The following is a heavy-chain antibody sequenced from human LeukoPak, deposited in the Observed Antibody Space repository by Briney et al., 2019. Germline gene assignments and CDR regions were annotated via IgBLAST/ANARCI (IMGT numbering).Heavy chain of an antibody. CDR1: GGSFSGYY. CDR3: ARVPREYYYGSGSSRLGKRDY. CDR2: INHSGST. Sequence: SETLSLTCAVYGGSFSGYYWSWIRQPPGKGLEWIGEINHSGSTNYNQSLTSRVTISVDTSKNQFSLKLSSVTAADTAVYYCARVPREYYYGSGSSRLGKRDYWGQGTLVTVSS. J-gene: IGHJ4*02. V-gene: IGHV4-34*01. D-gene: IGHD3-10*01.